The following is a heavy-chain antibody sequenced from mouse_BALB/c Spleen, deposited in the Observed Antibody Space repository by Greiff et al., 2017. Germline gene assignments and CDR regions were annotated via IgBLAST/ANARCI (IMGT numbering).Heavy chain of an antibody. D-gene: IGHD2-14*01. CDR3: AREGGRYDGWAMDY. J-gene: IGHJ4*01. V-gene: IGHV2-9*02. Sequence: VMLVESGPGLVAPSQSLSITCTVSGFSLTSYGVHWVRQPPGKGLEWLGVIWAGGSTNYNSALMSRLSISKDNSKSQVFLKMNSLQTDDTAMYYCAREGGRYDGWAMDYWGQGTSVTVSS. CDR2: IWAGGST. CDR1: GFSLTSYG.